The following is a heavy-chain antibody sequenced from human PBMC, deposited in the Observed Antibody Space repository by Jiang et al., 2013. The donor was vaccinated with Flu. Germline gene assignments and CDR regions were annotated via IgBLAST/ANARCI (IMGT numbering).Heavy chain of an antibody. Sequence: YNDYAVSVKSRITINPDTSKNQFSLQLNSVTPEDTAVYYCARDRGSGWYMFDYWGQGTLVTVSS. V-gene: IGHV6-1*01. CDR2: YN. D-gene: IGHD6-19*01. CDR3: ARDRGSGWYMFDY. J-gene: IGHJ4*02.